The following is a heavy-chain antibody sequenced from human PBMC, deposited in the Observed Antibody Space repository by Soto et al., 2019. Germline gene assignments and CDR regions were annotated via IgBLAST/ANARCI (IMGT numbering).Heavy chain of an antibody. Sequence: SGTLSLTCTVSGGSASRGSYYWSLIRPPPGKGLEWIGYIYYSGSTNYNPSLKSRVTISVDTSKNQFSLKLSSVTAADTAVYYCARDRLGSYPYYYYYGMDVWGQGTTVTVSS. CDR2: IYYSGST. V-gene: IGHV4-61*01. D-gene: IGHD6-6*01. CDR1: GGSASRGSYY. J-gene: IGHJ6*02. CDR3: ARDRLGSYPYYYYYGMDV.